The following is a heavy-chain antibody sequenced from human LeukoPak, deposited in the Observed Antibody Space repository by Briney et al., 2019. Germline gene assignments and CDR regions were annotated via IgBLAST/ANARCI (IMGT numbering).Heavy chain of an antibody. CDR1: GFTFSSYT. Sequence: GGSLRLSCAASGFTFSSYTMNWVRQAPGKRLEWVSYISSGNSNIYYADSVKGRFTISRDNAKNSLYLQMNSLRAEDTAVYYCARDSSSWYYYYYYYMDVWGKGTTVTVSS. D-gene: IGHD6-13*01. V-gene: IGHV3-48*01. CDR2: ISSGNSNI. J-gene: IGHJ6*03. CDR3: ARDSSSWYYYYYYYMDV.